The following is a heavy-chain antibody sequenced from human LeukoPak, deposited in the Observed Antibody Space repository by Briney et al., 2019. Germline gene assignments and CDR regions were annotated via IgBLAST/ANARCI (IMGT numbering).Heavy chain of an antibody. CDR2: IYHSGST. CDR3: AREKGYMVRGKLGY. J-gene: IGHJ4*02. V-gene: IGHV4-38-2*02. D-gene: IGHD3-10*01. CDR1: GYSISRAYY. Sequence: SETLSLTCTVSGYSISRAYYWGWIRQPPGKGLEWIGSIYHSGSTYYNPSLKSRVTISVDTSKNQFSLKLSSVTAADTAVYYCAREKGYMVRGKLGYWGQGTLVTVSS.